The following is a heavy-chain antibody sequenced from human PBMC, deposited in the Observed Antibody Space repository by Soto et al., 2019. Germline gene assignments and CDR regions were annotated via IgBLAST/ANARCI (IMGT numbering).Heavy chain of an antibody. J-gene: IGHJ4*02. CDR1: GGTFSSYA. D-gene: IGHD6-13*01. CDR2: IIPIFGTA. V-gene: IGHV1-69*01. Sequence: QVQLVQSGAEVKKPGYSVKVSCKASGGTFSSYAISWVRQAPGQGLEWLGGIIPIFGTANYAQKFQGRVTITADESTSTAYRELSSLRSEDTAVYYCARGRSDGSSWYGTIDYWGKGTLVTVSS. CDR3: ARGRSDGSSWYGTIDY.